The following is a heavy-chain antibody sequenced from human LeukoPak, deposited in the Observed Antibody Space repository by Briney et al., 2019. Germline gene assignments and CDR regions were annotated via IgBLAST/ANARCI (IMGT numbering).Heavy chain of an antibody. Sequence: ETLSLTCTVSGGSIRSSYYYWGWIRQPPGKGLEWVSAISGSGGSTYYADSVKGRFAISRDNTKNTLYLQMNSLRAEDTAVYYCAKAKYDILTGYPWGYFDYWGQGTLVTVSS. CDR2: ISGSGGST. CDR3: AKAKYDILTGYPWGYFDY. J-gene: IGHJ4*02. D-gene: IGHD3-9*01. CDR1: GGSIRSSYYY. V-gene: IGHV3-23*01.